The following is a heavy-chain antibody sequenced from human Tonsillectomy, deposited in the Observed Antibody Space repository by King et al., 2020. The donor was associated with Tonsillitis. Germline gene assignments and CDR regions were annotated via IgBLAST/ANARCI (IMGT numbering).Heavy chain of an antibody. CDR2: INPSGGST. CDR3: ARDPLTTYYYDSSGYGDGFDY. V-gene: IGHV1-46*03. J-gene: IGHJ4*02. D-gene: IGHD3-22*01. Sequence: QLVQSGAEVKKPGASVKVSCKASGYTFTSYYMHWVRQAPGQELEWMGIINPSGGSTSYAQKFQGRVTMTRDTSTSTVYMELSSLRSEDTAVYYCARDPLTTYYYDSSGYGDGFDYWGQGTLVTVSS. CDR1: GYTFTSYY.